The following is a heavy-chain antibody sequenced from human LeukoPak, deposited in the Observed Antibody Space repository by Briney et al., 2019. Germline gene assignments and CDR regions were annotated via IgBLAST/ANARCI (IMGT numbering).Heavy chain of an antibody. CDR1: GGSFSGYY. CDR3: ARGNYDFWSGYPLDY. Sequence: SETLSLTCAVYGGSFSGYYWSWIRQPPGKGLEWIGEINHSESTNYNPSLKSRVTISVDTSKNQFSLKLSSVTAADTAVYYCARGNYDFWSGYPLDYWGQGTLVTVSS. J-gene: IGHJ4*02. CDR2: INHSEST. D-gene: IGHD3-3*01. V-gene: IGHV4-34*01.